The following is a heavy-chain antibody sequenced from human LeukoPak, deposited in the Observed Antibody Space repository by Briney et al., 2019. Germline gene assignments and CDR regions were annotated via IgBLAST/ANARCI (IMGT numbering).Heavy chain of an antibody. V-gene: IGHV3-23*01. J-gene: IGHJ4*02. CDR3: AKDLLYYDSSGGAFDY. CDR1: GFTFSSYA. Sequence: PGGSLRLSCAASGFTFSSYAMSWVRQAPGKGLEWVSAISGSGGSTYYADSVKGRFTISRDNSKNTLYLQMNSLRAEDTAVYYCAKDLLYYDSSGGAFDYWGQGTLVTVSS. CDR2: ISGSGGST. D-gene: IGHD3-22*01.